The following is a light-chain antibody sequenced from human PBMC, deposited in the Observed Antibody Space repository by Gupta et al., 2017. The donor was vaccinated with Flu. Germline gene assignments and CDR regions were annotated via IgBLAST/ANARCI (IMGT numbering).Light chain of an antibody. CDR3: GSYRSSTMV. J-gene: IGLJ3*02. V-gene: IGLV2-14*01. CDR1: SSDIGDYNY. Sequence: QSALTQPASVSGSPGQSITISCTGTSSDIGDYNYVSWYQHHPGKAPKLIIYEVTNRPSGVSSRFSGSKSGNTASLTISGLQAEDEADYYCGSYRSSTMVFGGGTKVTVL. CDR2: EVT.